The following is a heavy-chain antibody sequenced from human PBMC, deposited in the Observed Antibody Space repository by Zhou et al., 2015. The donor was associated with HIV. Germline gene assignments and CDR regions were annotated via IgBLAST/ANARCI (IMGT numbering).Heavy chain of an antibody. Sequence: QVQLVQSGAEVKKPGASVKVSCEASGYTFSSYEINWVRQATGQGLEWMGWMNPSSGSTDYAQQFQGRVTLTRNTSISTAYMELSSLGSEDAAVYYCAKSSGNYDFAFDIWGQGTRVIVSS. V-gene: IGHV1-8*01. D-gene: IGHD3-22*01. J-gene: IGHJ3*02. CDR3: AKSSGNYDFAFDI. CDR1: GYTFSSYE. CDR2: MNPSSGST.